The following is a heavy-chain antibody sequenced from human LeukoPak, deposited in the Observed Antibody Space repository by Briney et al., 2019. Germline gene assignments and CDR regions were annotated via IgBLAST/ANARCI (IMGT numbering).Heavy chain of an antibody. V-gene: IGHV1-8*01. CDR1: GYTFTSYD. J-gene: IGHJ4*02. Sequence: ASVKVSCKASGYTFTSYDINWVRQATGQGLEWMGWMNPNSGNTGYAQKFQGRVTMTRNTSISTAYMELSSLRSEDTAVYYCASNYHYYDSSGYYPTTFDYWGQGTLVTVSS. D-gene: IGHD3-22*01. CDR2: MNPNSGNT. CDR3: ASNYHYYDSSGYYPTTFDY.